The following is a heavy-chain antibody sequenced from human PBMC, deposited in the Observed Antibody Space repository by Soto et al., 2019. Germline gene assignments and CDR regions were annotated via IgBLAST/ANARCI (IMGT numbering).Heavy chain of an antibody. D-gene: IGHD3-3*01. CDR1: GFTFSIYW. CDR2: INSDGSST. J-gene: IGHJ6*02. CDR3: ARAGSTIFGVDPWPYYYGMDV. Sequence: PGGSLRLSCAASGFTFSIYWMHWVRQAPGKGLVWVSRINSDGSSTSYADSVKGRFTISRDNAKNTLYLQMNSLRAEDTAVYYCARAGSTIFGVDPWPYYYGMDVWGQGTTVTVSS. V-gene: IGHV3-74*01.